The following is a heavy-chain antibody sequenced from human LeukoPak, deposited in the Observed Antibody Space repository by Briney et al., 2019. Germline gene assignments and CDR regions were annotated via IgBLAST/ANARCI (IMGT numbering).Heavy chain of an antibody. D-gene: IGHD3-10*01. J-gene: IGHJ5*02. CDR2: TYYRSKWYN. V-gene: IGHV6-1*01. CDR3: ARGSITMVRGVMTNWFDP. CDR1: GDSVSSNSAA. Sequence: SQTLSLTCAISGDSVSSNSAAWNWIRQSPSRGLEWLGRTYYRSKWYNDYAVSVKSRITINPDTSKNQFSLQLNSVTPEDTAVYYSARGSITMVRGVMTNWFDPWGQGTLVTVSS.